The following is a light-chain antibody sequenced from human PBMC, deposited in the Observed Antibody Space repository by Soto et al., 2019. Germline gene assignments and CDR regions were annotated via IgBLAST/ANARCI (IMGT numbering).Light chain of an antibody. CDR2: EIS. CDR1: QSVNSD. V-gene: IGKV3-11*01. J-gene: IGKJ4*01. CDR3: QQRSNWPPLT. Sequence: EIVLTQSPATLSLSPGERATLSCRASQSVNSDLAWFQQKPGQAPRLLIYEISNRATGIPARFSGSGSGTDFTLTISSLEPEDFAVYYCQQRSNWPPLTFGGGTKVDI.